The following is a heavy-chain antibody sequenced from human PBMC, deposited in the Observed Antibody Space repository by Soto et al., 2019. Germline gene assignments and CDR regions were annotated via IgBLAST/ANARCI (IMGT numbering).Heavy chain of an antibody. V-gene: IGHV4-4*02. CDR3: ARRGYCTTGVCYYGMDV. Sequence: SETLSLTCAVSGGSISSSNWWSWVRHPPGRGREWIGEIYHRGSTNYNPSLTSRVTISVDKSKNEFSLKLSSVTAADTAVYYCARRGYCTTGVCYYGMDVWGQGTTVTVSS. D-gene: IGHD2-8*01. J-gene: IGHJ6*02. CDR1: GGSISSSNW. CDR2: IYHRGST.